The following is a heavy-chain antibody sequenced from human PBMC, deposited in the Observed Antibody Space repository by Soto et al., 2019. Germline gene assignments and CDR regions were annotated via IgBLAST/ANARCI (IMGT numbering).Heavy chain of an antibody. D-gene: IGHD3-22*01. Sequence: QPGGSLRLSCAASGFTFDDYAMHWVRQAPGKGLEWVSGISWNSGSIGYADSVKGRFTISRDNAKNSLYLQMNSLRAEDTALYYCAKDMYYYDSSGYEFDYWGQGTLVTVSS. CDR2: ISWNSGSI. CDR3: AKDMYYYDSSGYEFDY. J-gene: IGHJ4*02. V-gene: IGHV3-9*01. CDR1: GFTFDDYA.